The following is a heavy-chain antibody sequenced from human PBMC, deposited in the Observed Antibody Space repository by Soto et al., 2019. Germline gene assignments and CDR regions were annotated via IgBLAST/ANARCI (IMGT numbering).Heavy chain of an antibody. Sequence: SETLSLTCAVSGGSISSSNWWSWVRQPPGKGLEWIGEIYHSGSTNYNPYLKSRVTISVDKSKNQFSLKLSYVSAADTAVYYCARYCSSTSCYADWFDPWGQGTLVTVS. CDR2: IYHSGST. D-gene: IGHD2-2*01. CDR3: ARYCSSTSCYADWFDP. CDR1: GGSISSSNW. J-gene: IGHJ5*02. V-gene: IGHV4-4*02.